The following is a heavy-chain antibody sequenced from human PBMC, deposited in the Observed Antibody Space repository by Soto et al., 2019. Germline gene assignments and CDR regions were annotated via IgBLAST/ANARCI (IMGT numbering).Heavy chain of an antibody. D-gene: IGHD5-12*01. J-gene: IGHJ6*03. CDR3: AREGGYSGYDFEDYYYYMDV. V-gene: IGHV3-30-3*01. CDR1: GFTFSSYA. Sequence: GGSLRLSCAAPGFTFSSYAMHWVRQAPGKGLEWVAVISYDGSNKYYADSVKGRFTISRDNSKNTLYLQMNSLRAEDTAVYYCAREGGYSGYDFEDYYYYMDVWGKGTTVTVSS. CDR2: ISYDGSNK.